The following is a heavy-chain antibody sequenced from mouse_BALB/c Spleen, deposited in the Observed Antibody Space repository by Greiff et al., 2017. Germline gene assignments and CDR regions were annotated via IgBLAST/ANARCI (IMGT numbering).Heavy chain of an antibody. CDR2: INPYNGGT. Sequence: DVQLQESGPELVKPGASVKISCKASGYTFTDYNMHWVKQSPGKSLEWIGYINPYNGGTGYNQKFKSKATFTVDNSSSTAYMELRSLTSEDSAVYYCAKEDPYYLDYWGKGTTLTVSS. CDR1: GYTFTDYN. CDR3: AKEDPYYLDY. J-gene: IGHJ2*01. V-gene: IGHV1S29*02.